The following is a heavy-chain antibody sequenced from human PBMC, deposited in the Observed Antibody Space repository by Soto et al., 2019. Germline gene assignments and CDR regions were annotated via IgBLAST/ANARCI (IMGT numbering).Heavy chain of an antibody. J-gene: IGHJ4*02. Sequence: QVQLQQWGAGLLKPSETLSLTCAVYGGSFSGYYWNWIRQPPGKGLEWSGEINHSGSTNYNPSLTTXAXIXXDTSKNQFSLKLSSVTAADTAVYYCARGYGRNFHYWGQGTLVTVSS. CDR2: INHSGST. V-gene: IGHV4-34*01. CDR1: GGSFSGYY. CDR3: ARGYGRNFHY. D-gene: IGHD3-10*01.